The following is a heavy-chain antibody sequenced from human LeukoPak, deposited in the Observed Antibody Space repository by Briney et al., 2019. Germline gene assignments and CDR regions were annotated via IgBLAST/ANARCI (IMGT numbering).Heavy chain of an antibody. CDR3: ATPGGYCSSTSCRQYFDY. CDR1: GFTFSSYA. D-gene: IGHD2-2*01. V-gene: IGHV3-30-3*01. J-gene: IGHJ4*02. Sequence: GGSLRLSCAASGFTFSSYAMHWVRQAPGKGLEWVAVISYDGSNKYYADSVKGRFTISRDNSKNTLYLQMNSLRAEDTAVYYCATPGGYCSSTSCRQYFDYWGRGTLVTVSS. CDR2: ISYDGSNK.